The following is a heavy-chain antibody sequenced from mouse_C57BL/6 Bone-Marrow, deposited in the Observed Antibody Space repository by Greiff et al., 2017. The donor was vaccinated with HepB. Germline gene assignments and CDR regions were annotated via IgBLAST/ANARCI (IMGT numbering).Heavy chain of an antibody. D-gene: IGHD2-4*01. J-gene: IGHJ3*01. CDR2: IDPSDSYT. CDR1: GYTFTSYW. V-gene: IGHV1-69*01. Sequence: QVQLQQPGAELVMPGASVQLSCKASGYTFTSYWMHWVKQRPGQGLEWIGEIDPSDSYTNYNQKFKGKSTLTVDKSSSTAYMQLSSLTSEDSAVYYCASFDYDRTWFAYWGQGTLVTVSA. CDR3: ASFDYDRTWFAY.